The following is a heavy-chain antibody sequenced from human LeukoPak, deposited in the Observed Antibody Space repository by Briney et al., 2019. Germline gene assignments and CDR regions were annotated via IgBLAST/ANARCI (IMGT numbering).Heavy chain of an antibody. CDR3: AREENVVVYDY. D-gene: IGHD2-15*01. CDR2: ISYDGSNK. Sequence: SLRLSCAASGFTFSSYAMHWVRQAPGKGLEWVAVISYDGSNKYYADSVKGRFTISRDNSKNTLYLQMNSLRAEDTAVYYCAREENVVVYDYWGQGTLVTVPS. J-gene: IGHJ4*02. V-gene: IGHV3-30-3*01. CDR1: GFTFSSYA.